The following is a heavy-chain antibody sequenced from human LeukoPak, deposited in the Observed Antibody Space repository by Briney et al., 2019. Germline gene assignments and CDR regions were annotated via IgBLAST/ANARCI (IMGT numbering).Heavy chain of an antibody. D-gene: IGHD4-23*01. Sequence: SETLSLTCTVSGGSISSYYWSWIRQPPGKGLEWIGYIYYSGSTNYNPSLKSRVTISVDTSKNQFSLKLSSVTAADTAVYYCARVGTTVVTPYYFDYWGQGTLVTVSS. CDR1: GGSISSYY. CDR3: ARVGTTVVTPYYFDY. J-gene: IGHJ4*02. CDR2: IYYSGST. V-gene: IGHV4-59*01.